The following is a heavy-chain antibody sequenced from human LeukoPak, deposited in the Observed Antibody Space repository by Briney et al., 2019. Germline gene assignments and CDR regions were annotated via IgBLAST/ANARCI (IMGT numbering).Heavy chain of an antibody. J-gene: IGHJ3*02. D-gene: IGHD3-16*01. V-gene: IGHV4-39*07. CDR3: ARADIMITFGGVMSDAFDI. CDR1: GGSITTSDNY. CDR2: IHNSGST. Sequence: SETLSLTCIVSGGSITTSDNYWGWIRQSPGKGLEWIGAIHNSGSTYYNPSLKSRVTMSIDRSTNRFSLKLSSVTAADTAVYYCARADIMITFGGVMSDAFDIWGQGTMVTVSS.